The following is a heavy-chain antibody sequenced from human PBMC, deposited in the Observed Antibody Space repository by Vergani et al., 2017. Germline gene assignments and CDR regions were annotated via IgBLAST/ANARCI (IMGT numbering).Heavy chain of an antibody. CDR2: IHTSGST. D-gene: IGHD2-15*01. CDR3: ARGSCLGGSCYKPLVDY. Sequence: QVQLQESGPGLVKPSQTLSLTCTVSGGSINSHNYYWSWIRQPAGKGLECIGRIHTSGSTNYNPALKSRVTMSEDTSKNQFSLNLTSVTAADTAVYFCARGSCLGGSCYKPLVDYWGQGILVTVSS. V-gene: IGHV4-61*02. CDR1: GGSINSHNYY. J-gene: IGHJ4*02.